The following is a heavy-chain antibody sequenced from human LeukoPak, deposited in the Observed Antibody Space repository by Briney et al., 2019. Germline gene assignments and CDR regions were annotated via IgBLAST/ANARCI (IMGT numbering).Heavy chain of an antibody. D-gene: IGHD3-16*01. CDR3: ARIAMIWFDP. V-gene: IGHV4-34*01. CDR2: INHSGST. Sequence: SETLSLTCAVYGGSFSGYYWSWIRQPPGKGLEWIGEINHSGSTNYNPSLKSRVTISVDTSKNQFSLKLSSVTAADTAVYYCARIAMIWFDPWGQGTLVTVSS. J-gene: IGHJ5*02. CDR1: GGSFSGYY.